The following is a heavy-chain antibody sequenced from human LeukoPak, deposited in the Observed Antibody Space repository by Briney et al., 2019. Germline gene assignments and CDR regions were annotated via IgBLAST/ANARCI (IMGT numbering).Heavy chain of an antibody. CDR1: AFTFRSYA. CDR3: ASLLVAGVAGVDY. CDR2: ISYDGSNK. J-gene: IGHJ4*02. Sequence: GGSLRLSCAASAFTFRSYAMHWVRQAPGKGLEWVAVISYDGSNKYYADSVKGRFTISRDNSKNTLYLQMNSLRAEDTAVYYCASLLVAGVAGVDYWGQGTLVTVSS. V-gene: IGHV3-30-3*01. D-gene: IGHD6-19*01.